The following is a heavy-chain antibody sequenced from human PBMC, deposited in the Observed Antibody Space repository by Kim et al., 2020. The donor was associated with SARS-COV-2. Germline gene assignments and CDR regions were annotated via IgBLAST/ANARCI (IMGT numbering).Heavy chain of an antibody. J-gene: IGHJ4*02. D-gene: IGHD3-10*01. Sequence: YAISVKSRITIDPDTSQNQFSMQMNSVTPEDTAVYYCARDLHYSGPLAGFDSWGQGTLVTVSS. V-gene: IGHV6-1*01. CDR3: ARDLHYSGPLAGFDS.